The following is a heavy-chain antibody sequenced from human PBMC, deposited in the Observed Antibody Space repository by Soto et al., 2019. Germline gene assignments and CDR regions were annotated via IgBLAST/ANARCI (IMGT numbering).Heavy chain of an antibody. CDR1: GYTFTSYA. CDR2: INAGNGNT. J-gene: IGHJ4*02. V-gene: IGHV1-3*05. D-gene: IGHD4-17*01. CDR3: ASESYGGEFDY. Sequence: QVQLVQSGAEEKKPGASVKVSCKASGYTFTSYAMHWVRQAPGQRLEWMGWINAGNGNTKSSQKFQGRVTITRDTSASTAYMELSSLRSEDTAVYYCASESYGGEFDYWGQGTLVTVSS.